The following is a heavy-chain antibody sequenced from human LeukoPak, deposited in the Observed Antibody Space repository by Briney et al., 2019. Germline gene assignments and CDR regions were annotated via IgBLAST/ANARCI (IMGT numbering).Heavy chain of an antibody. Sequence: GGSLRLSCAASGFTFSTYTMYWVRHPPGKGLEWVSIIGISGGGIHYADSVKGRFAISRDNSKNALYLQMNSLRVEDTAVYYCAIDPNWGTHSWGQGVLVTVSS. CDR1: GFTFSTYT. CDR3: AIDPNWGTHS. D-gene: IGHD7-27*01. CDR2: IGISGGGI. J-gene: IGHJ4*02. V-gene: IGHV3-23*01.